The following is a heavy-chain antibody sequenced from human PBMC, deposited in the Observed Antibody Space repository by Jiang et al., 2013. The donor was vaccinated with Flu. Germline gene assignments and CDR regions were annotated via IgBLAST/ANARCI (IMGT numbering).Heavy chain of an antibody. D-gene: IGHD3-22*01. CDR3: ARDRPNYYDSSGYYPGVGDY. CDR2: SNK. Sequence: SNKYYADSVKGRFTISRDNSKNTLYLQMNSLRAEDTAVYYCARDRPNYYDSSGYYPGVGDYWGQGTLVTVSS. V-gene: IGHV3-33*01. J-gene: IGHJ4*02.